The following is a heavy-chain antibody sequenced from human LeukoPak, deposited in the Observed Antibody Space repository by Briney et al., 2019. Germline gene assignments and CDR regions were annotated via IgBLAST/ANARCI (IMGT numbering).Heavy chain of an antibody. CDR3: ARANWGTIDY. D-gene: IGHD7-27*01. CDR2: IYTSGST. Sequence: SETLSPTCTVSGGSISSYYWSWIRQPAGKGLGWIGRIYTSGSTNYNPSLKSRVTMSVDTSKNQFSLKLSSVTAADTAVYYCARANWGTIDYWGQGTLVTVSS. V-gene: IGHV4-4*07. J-gene: IGHJ4*02. CDR1: GGSISSYY.